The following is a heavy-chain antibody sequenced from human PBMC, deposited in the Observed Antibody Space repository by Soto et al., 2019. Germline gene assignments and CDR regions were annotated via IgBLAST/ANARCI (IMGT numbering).Heavy chain of an antibody. CDR3: ATLKGGYQSYYYGMDV. CDR1: GGTFSSYA. CDR2: IIPIFGTA. J-gene: IGHJ6*02. V-gene: IGHV1-69*12. Sequence: QVQLVQSGAEVKKPGSSVKVSCKASGGTFSSYAISWVRQAPGQGLEWMGGIIPIFGTANYAQKFQGRVTITAXXXTXXAYMELSSLRSEDTAVYYCATLKGGYQSYYYGMDVWGQGTTVTVSS. D-gene: IGHD3-16*02.